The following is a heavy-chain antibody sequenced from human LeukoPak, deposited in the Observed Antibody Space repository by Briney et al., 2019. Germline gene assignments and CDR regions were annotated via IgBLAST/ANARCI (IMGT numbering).Heavy chain of an antibody. Sequence: GSLRLSCAASGFTSSDYYMSWIRQAPGKGLEWVSFISTGGSTEYYADSVKGRFTISRDNAKKSLFLQMNSLRAEDTAVYYCARATGYNYDYWGQGTLVTVSS. CDR3: ARATGYNYDY. D-gene: IGHD5-18*01. CDR1: GFTSSDYY. V-gene: IGHV3-11*04. CDR2: ISTGGSTE. J-gene: IGHJ4*02.